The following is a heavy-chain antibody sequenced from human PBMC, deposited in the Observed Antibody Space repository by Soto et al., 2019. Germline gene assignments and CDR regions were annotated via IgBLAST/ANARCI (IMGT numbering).Heavy chain of an antibody. CDR2: TYYRSKWYN. J-gene: IGHJ6*02. CDR3: ATWELLDDYYYYGMDV. Sequence: SQTLSLTCAISGDSVSSNSAAWNWIRQSPSRGLEWLGRTYYRSKWYNDYAVSVKSRITINPDTSKNQFSLQLNSVTPEDTAVYYCATWELLDDYYYYGMDVWGQGTTVNVSS. CDR1: GDSVSSNSAA. D-gene: IGHD1-26*01. V-gene: IGHV6-1*01.